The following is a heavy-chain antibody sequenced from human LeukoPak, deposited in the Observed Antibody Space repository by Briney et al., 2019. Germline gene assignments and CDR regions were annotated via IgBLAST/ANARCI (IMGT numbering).Heavy chain of an antibody. D-gene: IGHD3-10*01. Sequence: SGSLSLTCSVSGGSISSYYWSWIRQPPGKGLEWIGYIYYSGSTTYNPSLKSRVTISVDTSKNQFSLRLSSVTAADTAVYYCARDVRGFGELYAFDVWGQGTMVTASS. V-gene: IGHV4-59*01. J-gene: IGHJ3*01. CDR2: IYYSGST. CDR1: GGSISSYY. CDR3: ARDVRGFGELYAFDV.